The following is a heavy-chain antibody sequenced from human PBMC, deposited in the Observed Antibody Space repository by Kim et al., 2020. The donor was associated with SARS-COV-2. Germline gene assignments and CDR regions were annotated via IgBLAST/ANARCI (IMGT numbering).Heavy chain of an antibody. CDR2: YDPEPGET. V-gene: IGHV1-24*01. CDR3: ASVYSSVGGDY. D-gene: IGHD3-22*01. J-gene: IGHJ4*02. Sequence: ASVKVSCKVSGYSLSELSIHWVRQAPGEGLEWMGGYDPEPGETIFAQKFQGRVTMTEDTSTDTAYMELSSLRSEDTAVYYCASVYSSVGGDYWGQGTLVTVSS. CDR1: GYSLSELS.